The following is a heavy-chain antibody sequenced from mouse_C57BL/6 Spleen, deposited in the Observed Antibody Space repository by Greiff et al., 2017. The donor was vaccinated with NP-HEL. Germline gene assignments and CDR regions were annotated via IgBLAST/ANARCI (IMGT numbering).Heavy chain of an antibody. D-gene: IGHD1-1*01. V-gene: IGHV1-55*01. J-gene: IGHJ4*01. Sequence: VKLMESGAELVKPGASVKMSCKASGYTFTSYWITWVKQRPGQGLEWIGDIYPGSGSTNYNEKFKSKATLTVDTSSSTAYMQLSSLTSEDAAVYYCARPVAGAMDYWGQGTSVTVSS. CDR3: ARPVAGAMDY. CDR1: GYTFTSYW. CDR2: IYPGSGST.